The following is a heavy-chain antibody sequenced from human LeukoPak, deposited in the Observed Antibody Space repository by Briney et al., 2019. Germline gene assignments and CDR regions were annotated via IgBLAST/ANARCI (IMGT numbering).Heavy chain of an antibody. CDR3: ARDNDILTGSPFDY. V-gene: IGHV1-2*02. Sequence: GASVKVSCKASGYPFTDYYMHWVRQAPGQGLEWMGWINPNSGDTNYAQKFQGSVTLTRDKSISTAYMELSWLRSDDTAVYYCARDNDILTGSPFDYWGQGTLVTVSS. CDR1: GYPFTDYY. CDR2: INPNSGDT. D-gene: IGHD3-9*01. J-gene: IGHJ4*02.